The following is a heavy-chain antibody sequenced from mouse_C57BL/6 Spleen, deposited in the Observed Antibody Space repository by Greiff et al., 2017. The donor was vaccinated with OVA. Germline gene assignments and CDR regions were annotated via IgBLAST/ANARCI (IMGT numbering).Heavy chain of an antibody. D-gene: IGHD2-4*01. CDR3: ARGRYGYEYDRRRYGMDD. J-gene: IGHJ4*01. V-gene: IGHV1-80*01. CDR1: GYAFSSYW. CDR2: IYPGDGDT. Sequence: QVQLQQSGAELVKPGASVKISCKASGYAFSSYWMNWVKQRPGKGLEWIGQIYPGDGDTNYNGKFKGKATLTADKSSSTAYMQLSSLTSEDSAVYFWARGRYGYEYDRRRYGMDDGGQGTTVTVAS.